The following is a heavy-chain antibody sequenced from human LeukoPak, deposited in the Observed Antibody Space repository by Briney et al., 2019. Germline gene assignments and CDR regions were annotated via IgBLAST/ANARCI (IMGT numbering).Heavy chain of an antibody. CDR2: IYYSGST. V-gene: IGHV4-59*01. CDR3: ASLYYYDSSGYHPRDAFDI. CDR1: GGSLSSYY. D-gene: IGHD3-22*01. J-gene: IGHJ3*02. Sequence: PSETLSLTCTVSGGSLSSYYWSWIRQPPGKGLEWIGYIYYSGSTNYNPSLKSRVTISVDTSKNQFSLKLSSVTAADTAVYYCASLYYYDSSGYHPRDAFDIWGQGTMVTVSS.